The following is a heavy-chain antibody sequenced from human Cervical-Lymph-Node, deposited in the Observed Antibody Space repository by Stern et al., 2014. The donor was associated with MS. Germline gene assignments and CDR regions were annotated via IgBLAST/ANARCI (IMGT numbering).Heavy chain of an antibody. CDR3: ARQRYFDY. V-gene: IGHV5-51*01. Sequence: EVQLVESGPEVKRPGESLKISCQASGYTFTSYWIGWGRPMPGKGLEWIAIIFPGGSDIRYSPSFQGQVPISADKSSSPAYLQCNNLKASDTAIYYCARQRYFDYWGQGTLVTVSS. J-gene: IGHJ4*02. CDR1: GYTFTSYW. CDR2: IFPGGSDI.